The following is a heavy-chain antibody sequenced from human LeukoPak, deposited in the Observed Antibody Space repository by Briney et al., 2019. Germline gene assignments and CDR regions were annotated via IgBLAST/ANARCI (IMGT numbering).Heavy chain of an antibody. J-gene: IGHJ4*02. CDR2: INHSGST. CDR3: ARVGRTGAMIVVVNYYFDY. V-gene: IGHV4-34*01. CDR1: GGSFSGYY. D-gene: IGHD3-22*01. Sequence: SETLSLTCAVYGGSFSGYYWSWIRQPPGKGLEWIGEINHSGSTNYNPSLKSRVTISVDTSKNQFSLKLSSVTAADTAVYYCARVGRTGAMIVVVNYYFDYWGQGTLVTVSS.